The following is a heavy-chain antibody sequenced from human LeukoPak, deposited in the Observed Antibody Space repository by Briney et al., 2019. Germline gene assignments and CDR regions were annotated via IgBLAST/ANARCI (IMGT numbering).Heavy chain of an antibody. D-gene: IGHD4-11*01. CDR3: AKDRNNYSNFLDS. CDR1: GFTLRTYA. V-gene: IGHV3-23*01. CDR2: ISGSGGST. J-gene: IGHJ4*02. Sequence: GSLRLSCAASGFTLRTYAMSWVRQAPGKGLEWVSTISGSGGSTYYADSVKGRFTISKDNSKNTLYLQMNSLRAEDTALYYCAKDRNNYSNFLDSWGQGTLVTVSS.